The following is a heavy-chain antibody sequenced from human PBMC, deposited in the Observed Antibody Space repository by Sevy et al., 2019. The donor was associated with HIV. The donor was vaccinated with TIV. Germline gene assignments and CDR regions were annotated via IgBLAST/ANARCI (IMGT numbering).Heavy chain of an antibody. Sequence: GGSLRLSCAASGFTFNDHVMSWVRQAPGRGLQWVSSITGRGDTSNYADSVKGRFTISRDNSKNTLYLQMNSLRAEDSAVYYCAKDHYVAVPIFGEITPGYYGMDVWGQGTTVTVSS. CDR2: ITGRGDTS. D-gene: IGHD3-3*01. J-gene: IGHJ6*02. V-gene: IGHV3-23*01. CDR1: GFTFNDHV. CDR3: AKDHYVAVPIFGEITPGYYGMDV.